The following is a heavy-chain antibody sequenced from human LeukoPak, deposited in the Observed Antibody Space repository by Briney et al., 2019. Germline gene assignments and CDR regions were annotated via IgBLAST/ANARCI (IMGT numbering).Heavy chain of an antibody. D-gene: IGHD3-10*01. CDR3: ARVGYGSGSWGWFDP. CDR1: GGAISGFF. Sequence: SETLSLTCTVSGGAISGFFWSWIRQSPGKGLEYIGYIYYSGTTDYNPTLKSRVSMSVDTSKNQFFLNLTSVTAADTAIYYCARVGYGSGSWGWFDPWGQGTLVTVSS. J-gene: IGHJ5*02. CDR2: IYYSGTT. V-gene: IGHV4-59*01.